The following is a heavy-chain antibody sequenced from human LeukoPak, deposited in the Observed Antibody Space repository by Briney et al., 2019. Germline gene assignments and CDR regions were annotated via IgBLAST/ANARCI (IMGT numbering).Heavy chain of an antibody. Sequence: SVKVSCKASGFTFTSSAVQWVRQARGQRLEWIRWIVVGSGNTNYAQKFQERVTITRDMSTSTAYMELSSLRSEDTAVYYCAYRGAAAVYYFDYWGQGTLVTVSS. CDR1: GFTFTSSA. D-gene: IGHD6-13*01. CDR3: AYRGAAAVYYFDY. V-gene: IGHV1-58*01. CDR2: IVVGSGNT. J-gene: IGHJ4*02.